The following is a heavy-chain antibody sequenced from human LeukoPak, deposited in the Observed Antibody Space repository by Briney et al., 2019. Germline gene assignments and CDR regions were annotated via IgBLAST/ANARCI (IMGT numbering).Heavy chain of an antibody. J-gene: IGHJ4*02. CDR2: ISYDGSNK. CDR3: AKSHDYSNYDLDY. V-gene: IGHV3-30*18. D-gene: IGHD4-11*01. Sequence: GSLRLSCAASGFTFSSYGMHWVRQAPGKGLEWVAVISYDGSNKYYADSVKGRFTISRDNSKNTLYLQMNSLRAEDTAVYYCAKSHDYSNYDLDYWGQGTLVTVSS. CDR1: GFTFSSYG.